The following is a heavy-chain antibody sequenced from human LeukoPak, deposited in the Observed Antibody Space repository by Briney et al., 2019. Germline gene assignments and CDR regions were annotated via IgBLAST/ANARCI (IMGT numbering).Heavy chain of an antibody. V-gene: IGHV1-8*01. CDR1: GYTFTSYD. J-gene: IGHJ5*02. D-gene: IGHD3-10*01. Sequence: ASVKVSCKASGYTFTSYDINWVRQATGQGLEWMGWMNPNSGNTGYAQKFQGRVTMTRDTSISTVYMELSRLRSDDTAVYYCARAPPITRGPFDPWGQGTLVTVSS. CDR3: ARAPPITRGPFDP. CDR2: MNPNSGNT.